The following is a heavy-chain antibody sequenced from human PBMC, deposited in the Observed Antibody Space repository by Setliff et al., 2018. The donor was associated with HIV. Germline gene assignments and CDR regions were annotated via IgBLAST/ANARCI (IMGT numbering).Heavy chain of an antibody. D-gene: IGHD2-15*01. J-gene: IGHJ4*02. CDR2: INQDGSQI. V-gene: IGHV3-7*01. CDR3: VRSIGGSPY. Sequence: PGGSLRLSCAASGFTLSDYGMHWVRQAPGKGLEWVANINQDGSQIYYVGSVKGRFAISRDNSKNSLYLQMNSLRAEDTAVYFCVRSIGGSPYWGQGTLVTVSS. CDR1: GFTLSDYG.